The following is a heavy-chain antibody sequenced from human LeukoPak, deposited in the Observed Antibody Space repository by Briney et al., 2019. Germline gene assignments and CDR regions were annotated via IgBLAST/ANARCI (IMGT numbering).Heavy chain of an antibody. CDR2: ISAYNGNT. CDR1: GYTFTSYG. CDR3: ARGGSLAAAPHRYYFDY. Sequence: ASVKVSCKASGYTFTSYGISWVRQAPGQGLEWMGWISAYNGNTNYAQKLQGRVTMTTDTSTSTVYMELSSLRSEDTAVFYCARGGSLAAAPHRYYFDYWGQGTPVTVSS. V-gene: IGHV1-18*01. D-gene: IGHD6-19*01. J-gene: IGHJ4*02.